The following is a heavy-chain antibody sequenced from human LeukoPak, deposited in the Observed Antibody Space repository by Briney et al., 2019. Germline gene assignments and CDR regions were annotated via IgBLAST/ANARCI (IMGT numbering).Heavy chain of an antibody. D-gene: IGHD3-10*01. CDR1: GDSVSSKTAA. CDR3: ARDISGYLLH. CDR2: TYYRSKWYN. V-gene: IGHV6-1*01. J-gene: IGHJ1*01. Sequence: SQTLSLTCAISGDSVSSKTAAWNWVRQSPSRGLGWLGRTYYRSKWYNDYAVSVKSRISINPDTSKNQFFLQLNSVTPEDTAVYYCARDISGYLLHWGQGTLVTVSS.